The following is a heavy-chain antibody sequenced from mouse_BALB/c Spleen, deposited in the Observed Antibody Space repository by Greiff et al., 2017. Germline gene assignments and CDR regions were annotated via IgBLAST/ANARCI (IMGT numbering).Heavy chain of an antibody. D-gene: IGHD1-1*01. J-gene: IGHJ4*01. Sequence: DVKLVESGGGLVQPGGSRKLSCAASGFTFSSFGMHWVRQAPEKGLEWVAYISSGSSTIYYADTVKGRFTISRDNPKNTLFLQMTSLRSEDTAMYYCARLYGSSPYYAMDYWGQGTSVTVSS. V-gene: IGHV5-17*02. CDR2: ISSGSSTI. CDR1: GFTFSSFG. CDR3: ARLYGSSPYYAMDY.